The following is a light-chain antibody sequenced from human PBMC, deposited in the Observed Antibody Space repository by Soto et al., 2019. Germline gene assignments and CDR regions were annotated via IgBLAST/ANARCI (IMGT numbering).Light chain of an antibody. Sequence: QSALTQPRSVSGSTGESVTITCTGTSSDVGGYNCVSWYQQRPDKAPKLMIYDVNKWPSGVPDRFSGSKSGNTASLTISGLQAEDEADYYCCSYAGGNTFYVFGTGTKVTVL. CDR1: SSDVGGYNC. V-gene: IGLV2-11*01. CDR3: CSYAGGNTFYV. CDR2: DVN. J-gene: IGLJ1*01.